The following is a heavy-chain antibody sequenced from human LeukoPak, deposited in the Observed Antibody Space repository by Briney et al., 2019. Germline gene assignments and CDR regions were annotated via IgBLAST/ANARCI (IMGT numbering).Heavy chain of an antibody. D-gene: IGHD3-9*01. CDR1: GFTFSSYS. Sequence: GGSLRLSCAASGFTFSSYSMNWVRQAPGKGLEWVSSISSSSSYIYYADSVKGRFTISRDNAKNSLYLQMNSLRPEDAAVYYCAKDLGTYDDDLTGYVHYYFYMDVWGKGTTVTISS. CDR2: ISSSSSYI. CDR3: AKDLGTYDDDLTGYVHYYFYMDV. V-gene: IGHV3-21*04. J-gene: IGHJ6*03.